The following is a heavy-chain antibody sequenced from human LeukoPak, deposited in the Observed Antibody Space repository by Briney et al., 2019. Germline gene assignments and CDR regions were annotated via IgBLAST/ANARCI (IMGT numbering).Heavy chain of an antibody. CDR3: ARDHTPGGLENWFDP. CDR2: IYTSGST. J-gene: IGHJ5*02. V-gene: IGHV4-61*02. D-gene: IGHD2-8*02. CDR1: GGSISSGSYY. Sequence: SQTLSLTCTVSGGSISSGSYYWSWIRQPAGKGLGWIGRIYTSGSTNYNPPLKSRVTISVDTSKNQFSLKLSSVTAADTAVYYCARDHTPGGLENWFDPWGQGTLVTVSS.